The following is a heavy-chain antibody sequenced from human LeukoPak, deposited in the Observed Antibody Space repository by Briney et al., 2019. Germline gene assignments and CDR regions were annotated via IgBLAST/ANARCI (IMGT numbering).Heavy chain of an antibody. D-gene: IGHD4-17*01. CDR3: AREVHTADYGDYVSPLTGY. J-gene: IGHJ4*02. Sequence: SETLSLTCTVSGGSISSSSYYGAWIRQPPEKGLEWIGSTYYSGTTYYNPSLKSRVTISVDTSKNQFSLKLSSVTAADTAVYYCAREVHTADYGDYVSPLTGYWGQGTLVTVSS. CDR2: TYYSGTT. V-gene: IGHV4-39*02. CDR1: GGSISSSSYY.